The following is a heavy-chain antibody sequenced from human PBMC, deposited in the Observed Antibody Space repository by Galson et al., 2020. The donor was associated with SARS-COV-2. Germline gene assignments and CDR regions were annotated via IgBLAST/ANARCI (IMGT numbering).Heavy chain of an antibody. V-gene: IGHV3-21*01. D-gene: IGHD3-22*01. Sequence: GGSLRLSSAASGFTFRSYSLNWVRQAPGKGLEWASSINSSRSYIYDGDSVKGRVTISIANAKNSLYLQMNSLSAGDTAMYYCASPRGDDYYDSSGFDHWGQGTLVTVSS. CDR2: INSSRSYI. CDR3: ASPRGDDYYDSSGFDH. CDR1: GFTFRSYS. J-gene: IGHJ4*02.